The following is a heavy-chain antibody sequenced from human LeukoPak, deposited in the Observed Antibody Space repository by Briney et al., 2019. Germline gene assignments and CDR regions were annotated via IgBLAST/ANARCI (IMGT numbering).Heavy chain of an antibody. J-gene: IGHJ4*02. V-gene: IGHV4-39*07. CDR3: ARDRSGSYFDY. D-gene: IGHD1-26*01. CDR2: IYYSGST. CDR1: GGSISSSSYY. Sequence: SETLSLTCTVSGGSISSSSYYWGWIRQPPGKGLEWIVSIYYSGSTYYNPSLKSRVTISVDTSKNQFSLKLSSVTAADTAVYYCARDRSGSYFDYWGQGTLVTVSS.